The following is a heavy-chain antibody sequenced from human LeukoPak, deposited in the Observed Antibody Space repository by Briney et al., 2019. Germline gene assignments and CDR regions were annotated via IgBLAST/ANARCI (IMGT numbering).Heavy chain of an antibody. CDR2: ISAYNGNT. D-gene: IGHD3-3*01. Sequence: ASVKVSCKASGYTFTGYYMHWVRQAPGQGLEWMGWISAYNGNTNYAQKLQGRVTMTTDTSTSTAYMELRSLRSDDTAVYYCARDGLRFLEWLLGDNWFNPWGQGTLVTVSS. J-gene: IGHJ5*02. V-gene: IGHV1-18*04. CDR1: GYTFTGYY. CDR3: ARDGLRFLEWLLGDNWFNP.